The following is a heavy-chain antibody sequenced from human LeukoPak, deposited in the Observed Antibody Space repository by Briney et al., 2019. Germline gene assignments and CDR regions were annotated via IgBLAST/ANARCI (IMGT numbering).Heavy chain of an antibody. CDR3: AKGLAVARFYFDY. CDR1: GFTFSSYA. Sequence: GGSLRLSCAASGFTFSSYAMSWVRQAPGKGLEWVSAISGSGGSTYYADSVKGRFTISRDNSKNTLYRQMNSLRAEDTAVYYCAKGLAVARFYFDYWGQGTLVTVSS. CDR2: ISGSGGST. J-gene: IGHJ4*02. D-gene: IGHD6-19*01. V-gene: IGHV3-23*01.